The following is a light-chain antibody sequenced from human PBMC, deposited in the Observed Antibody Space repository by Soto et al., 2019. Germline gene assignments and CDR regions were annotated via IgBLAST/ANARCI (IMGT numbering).Light chain of an antibody. Sequence: QSVLTQPPSVSGAPGQRVTISCTGSSSNIGAGYDVHWYRQLPGTAPKLLIYGNTNRPSGVPDRFSGSKSGTSASLAITGLQAEDEADYYCHSYDRSLSGSVFGGGTKLTVL. V-gene: IGLV1-40*01. J-gene: IGLJ3*02. CDR3: HSYDRSLSGSV. CDR2: GNT. CDR1: SSNIGAGYD.